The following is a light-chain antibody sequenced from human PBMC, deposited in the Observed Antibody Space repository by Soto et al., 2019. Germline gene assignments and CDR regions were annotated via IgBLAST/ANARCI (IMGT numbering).Light chain of an antibody. CDR1: QSVGSS. J-gene: IGKJ5*01. CDR2: AAS. CDR3: QQYYSYPQA. V-gene: IGKV1D-12*01. Sequence: DIQMTQSPSSVSASLGDTVTISCRASQSVGSSLAWYQQEPGKAPRLLIRAASSLQSGVPSRFSGSGSGTDFTLTVNSLQSEDFATYYCQQYYSYPQAFGHGTRLDNK.